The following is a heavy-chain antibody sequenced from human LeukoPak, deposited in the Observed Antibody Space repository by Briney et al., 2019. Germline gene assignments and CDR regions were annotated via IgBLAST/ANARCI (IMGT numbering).Heavy chain of an antibody. J-gene: IGHJ4*02. CDR3: ARINTAMEMDY. CDR2: IIPIFGTA. D-gene: IGHD5-18*01. V-gene: IGHV1-69*06. Sequence: SVKVSCKASGGTFSSYAISWVRQAPGQGLEWMGGIIPIFGTANYAQKFQGRVTITADKSTSTAYMELSSLRSEDTTVYYCARINTAMEMDYWGQGTLVTVSS. CDR1: GGTFSSYA.